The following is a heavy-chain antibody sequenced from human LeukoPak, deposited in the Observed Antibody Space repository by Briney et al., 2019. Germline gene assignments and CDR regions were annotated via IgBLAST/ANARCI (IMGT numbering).Heavy chain of an antibody. V-gene: IGHV1-2*02. CDR3: ARDYDILTQ. D-gene: IGHD3-9*01. Sequence: GASVKVSCKAPGYTFTGYYMHWVRQAPGQGLEWMGWIDPNSGDTNYVQKFQGRVTMTRDTSITTAYMELSRLTSDDTAVYYCARDYDILTQWGQGTLVTVSS. J-gene: IGHJ4*02. CDR1: GYTFTGYY. CDR2: IDPNSGDT.